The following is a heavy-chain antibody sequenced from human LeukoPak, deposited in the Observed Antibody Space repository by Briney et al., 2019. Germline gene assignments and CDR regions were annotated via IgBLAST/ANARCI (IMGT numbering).Heavy chain of an antibody. CDR2: FDPEDGET. V-gene: IGHV1-24*01. J-gene: IGHJ4*02. CDR3: ATSTPGEPLFPVDY. CDR1: GYTLTELS. Sequence: ASVKVSCKVSGYTLTELSMHWVRQAPGKGLEWMGGFDPEDGETTYAQKFQGRVTMTEDTSTDTAYMELSSLRSEDTAVYYCATSTPGEPLFPVDYWGQGTLVTVSS.